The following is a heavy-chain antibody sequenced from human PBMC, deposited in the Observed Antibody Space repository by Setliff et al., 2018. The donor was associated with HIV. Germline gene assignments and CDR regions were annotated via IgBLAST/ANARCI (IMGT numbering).Heavy chain of an antibody. CDR1: GFTFRNAW. V-gene: IGHV3-21*01. CDR2: ISIGSGGAI. CDR3: ARDYLYYNLYNGSPVYGMDV. J-gene: IGHJ6*02. D-gene: IGHD3-3*01. Sequence: GGSLRLSCAASGFTFRNAWMSWVRQAPGKGLEWVSSISIGSGGAIDYADSVQGRFTISRDNSKNSLYLQMNSLRVEDTAVYYCARDYLYYNLYNGSPVYGMDVWGQGTTVTVSS.